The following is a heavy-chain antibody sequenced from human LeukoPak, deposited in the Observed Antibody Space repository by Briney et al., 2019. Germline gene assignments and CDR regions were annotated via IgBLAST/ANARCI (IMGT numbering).Heavy chain of an antibody. CDR3: ARVGWNLFDY. Sequence: GGSLRLSCAASGITVSTNYMSWVRQAPGKGLEWVSIAFSDGRTFYADSVKGRFTISRDSSKNTVFLQMNSLRAEDTAVYYCARVGWNLFDYWGQGTLVTVSS. V-gene: IGHV3-53*01. J-gene: IGHJ4*02. CDR1: GITVSTNY. CDR2: AFSDGRT. D-gene: IGHD1-7*01.